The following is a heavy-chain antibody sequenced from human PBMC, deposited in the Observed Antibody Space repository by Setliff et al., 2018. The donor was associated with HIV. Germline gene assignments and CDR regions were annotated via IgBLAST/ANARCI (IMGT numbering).Heavy chain of an antibody. D-gene: IGHD3-3*01. CDR3: ARLSKYYDFWTPDS. J-gene: IGHJ4*02. Sequence: GESLKISCQGSPYSFTNYWVGWVRQLPSNGLEGMGLIWPDDSDTIYSPSFQGQVTMSADKSISTAYLQWSSLEAPDTAMYYCARLSKYYDFWTPDSWGQGTLVTVSS. CDR2: IWPDDSDT. V-gene: IGHV5-51*01. CDR1: PYSFTNYW.